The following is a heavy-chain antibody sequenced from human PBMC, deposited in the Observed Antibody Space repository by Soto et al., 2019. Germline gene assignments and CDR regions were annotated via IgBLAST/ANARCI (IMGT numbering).Heavy chain of an antibody. CDR2: IIPIFGTA. J-gene: IGHJ3*02. Sequence: GASVKVSCKASGGTFSSYAISWVRQAPGQGLEWMGGIIPIFGTANYAQKFQGRVTITADKSTSTAYMELSSLGSEDTAVYYCARDVRAGYYYDSSGYYYDASDIWGQGTMVTVSS. V-gene: IGHV1-69*06. D-gene: IGHD3-22*01. CDR3: ARDVRAGYYYDSSGYYYDASDI. CDR1: GGTFSSYA.